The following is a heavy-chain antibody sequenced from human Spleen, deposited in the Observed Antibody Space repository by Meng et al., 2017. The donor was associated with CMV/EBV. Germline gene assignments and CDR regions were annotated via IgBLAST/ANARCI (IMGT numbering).Heavy chain of an antibody. Sequence: SETLSLTCTVSGGSISSGDYCWSWIRQPPGRGLEWIGCIYLSGGTYNHPSLKSRITISADTSKNQFSLKLSSVTAADTAVYYCARGSSSSAGFDYWGQGTLVTVS. V-gene: IGHV4-30-4*08. CDR3: ARGSSSSAGFDY. CDR1: GGSISSGDYC. D-gene: IGHD2-2*01. J-gene: IGHJ4*02. CDR2: IYLSGGT.